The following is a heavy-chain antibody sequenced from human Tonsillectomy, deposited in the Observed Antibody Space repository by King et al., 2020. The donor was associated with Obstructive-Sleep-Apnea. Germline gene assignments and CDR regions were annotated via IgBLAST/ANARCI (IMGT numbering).Heavy chain of an antibody. CDR1: GASVNSFY. D-gene: IGHD1-7*01. Sequence: VQLQESGPGLVEPSETLSLTCTVSGASVNSFYWSWIRQPAGEGLEWIGRIYTSWSTDYNPSLKSRVTMSVDTSKKHFSLKLTSVTAADTAVYYCARVGETIYYYYGMDVWGQGTTVTVSS. CDR2: IYTSWST. V-gene: IGHV4-4*07. CDR3: ARVGETIYYYYGMDV. J-gene: IGHJ6*02.